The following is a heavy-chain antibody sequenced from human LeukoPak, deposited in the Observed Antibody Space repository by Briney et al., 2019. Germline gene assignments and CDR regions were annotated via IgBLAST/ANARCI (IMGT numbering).Heavy chain of an antibody. J-gene: IGHJ4*02. CDR2: INGRGDST. CDR3: AGRPTGYSSGYIH. CDR1: EFTFSSYA. Sequence: GGSLRLSCAASEFTFSSYAMGWVRQAPGKGLEWVSGINGRGDSTYYADSVKGRFTISRDNSENIVYLQMNNLRVEDTAVYYCAGRPTGYSSGYIHWGQGTLVTVSS. D-gene: IGHD5-18*01. V-gene: IGHV3-23*01.